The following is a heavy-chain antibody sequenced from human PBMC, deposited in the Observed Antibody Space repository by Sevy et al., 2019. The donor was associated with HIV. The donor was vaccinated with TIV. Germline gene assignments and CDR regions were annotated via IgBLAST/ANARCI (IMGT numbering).Heavy chain of an antibody. CDR1: GFIFSNYE. CDR2: ISPSGHAI. V-gene: IGHV3-48*03. D-gene: IGHD3-22*01. Sequence: GGSLRLSCKASGFIFSNYEMNWVRQAPGKGLEWVSYISPSGHAIYYADSVKGRFTVSRDNAKNSLYLQMNSLRGDDTALYYCARDIDSSGYLYAFDLWGQGTMVTVSS. CDR3: ARDIDSSGYLYAFDL. J-gene: IGHJ3*01.